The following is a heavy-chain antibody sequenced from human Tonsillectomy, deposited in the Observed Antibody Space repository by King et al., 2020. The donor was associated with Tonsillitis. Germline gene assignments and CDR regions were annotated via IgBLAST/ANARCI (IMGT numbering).Heavy chain of an antibody. CDR3: AKDQEEGGMAAAGSGY. V-gene: IGHV3-23*04. D-gene: IGHD6-13*01. CDR2: ISGSGGST. CDR1: GFTFSSYA. Sequence: VQLVESGGGLVQPGGSLRLSCAASGFTFSSYAMSWVRQAPGKGLEWVSAISGSGGSTYYADSVKGRFTISRDNSKNTLYLQMNSLRAEDTAVYYCAKDQEEGGMAAAGSGYWGQGTLVTVSS. J-gene: IGHJ4*02.